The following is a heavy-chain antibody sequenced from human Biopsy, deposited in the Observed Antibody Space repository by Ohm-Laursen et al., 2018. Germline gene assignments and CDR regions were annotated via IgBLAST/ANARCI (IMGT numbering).Heavy chain of an antibody. D-gene: IGHD3-22*01. V-gene: IGHV4-39*01. Sequence: TLSLTCTVSGGSISNNNYYWGWIRQPPGKGLEWIGSIFYRGSTHYKPSLKSRVAISVDTSKNQLSLSLNSVTAADTAVYYCARDYDTSGYYYVSWGQGTLVTVSS. CDR1: GGSISNNNYY. CDR3: ARDYDTSGYYYVS. CDR2: IFYRGST. J-gene: IGHJ5*02.